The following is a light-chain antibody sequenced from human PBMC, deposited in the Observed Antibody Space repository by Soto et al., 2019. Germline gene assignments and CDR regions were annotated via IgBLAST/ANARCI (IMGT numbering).Light chain of an antibody. V-gene: IGKV3-11*01. Sequence: LSPGEIATLSCSASQSVSSYLARYQHKPGQTTRLLIYDASNRSTCIPARCSGSGSGTDFTLTISSLEPEDFAVYYCQQRSAWPPVTFGQGTRLEIK. CDR2: DAS. CDR1: QSVSSY. J-gene: IGKJ5*01. CDR3: QQRSAWPPVT.